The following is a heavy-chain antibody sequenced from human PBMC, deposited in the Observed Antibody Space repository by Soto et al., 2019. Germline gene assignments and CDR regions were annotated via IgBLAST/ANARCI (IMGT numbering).Heavy chain of an antibody. J-gene: IGHJ3*02. D-gene: IGHD1-1*01. CDR3: ARDEGWNQPLDAFDI. CDR2: IYRGRAT. Sequence: QPGGSLRLSCAVSGFSVSNTYMSWVRQAPGKGLEWISVIYRGRATYYADSVKGRFTISRDNAKNSLYLQMNSLRAEDTAVYYCARDEGWNQPLDAFDIWGQGTMVTVSS. CDR1: GFSVSNTY. V-gene: IGHV3-53*01.